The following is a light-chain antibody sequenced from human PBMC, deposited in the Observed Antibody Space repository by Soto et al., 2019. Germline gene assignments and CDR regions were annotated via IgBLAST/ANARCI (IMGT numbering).Light chain of an antibody. CDR1: QTISTS. J-gene: IGKJ5*01. CDR3: QQRYSYPIT. CDR2: LAS. V-gene: IGKV1-5*03. Sequence: DIQMTQSPSTLSAFVGDRVTITCRASQTISTSLAWYHQKQGKAPKLLIYLASTLQSGVPARFSGSGSGTEFTLTISSLQPEDFATYYCQQRYSYPITFGQGTRLEIK.